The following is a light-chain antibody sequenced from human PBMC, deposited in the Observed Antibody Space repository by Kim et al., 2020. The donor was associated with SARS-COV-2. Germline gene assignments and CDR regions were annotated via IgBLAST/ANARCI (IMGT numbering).Light chain of an antibody. CDR2: YDS. Sequence: AQGKTARITWGGNNIGSKSVHWYQQKTGQAPVLVIYYDSDRPSGIPERFSGSNAGNTATLTISRVEAGDEADYYCQVWDSSSDHRVFGGGTQLTVL. CDR3: QVWDSSSDHRV. CDR1: NIGSKS. V-gene: IGLV3-21*04. J-gene: IGLJ3*02.